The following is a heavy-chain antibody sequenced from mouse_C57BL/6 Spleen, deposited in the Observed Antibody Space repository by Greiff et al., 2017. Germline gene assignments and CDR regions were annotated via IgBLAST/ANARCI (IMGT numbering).Heavy chain of an antibody. CDR3: SRTPLLGYAMDY. D-gene: IGHD1-2*01. Sequence: EVQLQQSGPELVKPGASVKIPCKASGYTFTDYNMDWVKQSHGKSLEWIGDINPNSGGTNYKQKFKGQTTLTVDKSSSTAYMELRSLTSEDTAVYSCSRTPLLGYAMDYWGQGTSGTVSS. V-gene: IGHV1-18*01. CDR1: GYTFTDYN. CDR2: INPNSGGT. J-gene: IGHJ4*01.